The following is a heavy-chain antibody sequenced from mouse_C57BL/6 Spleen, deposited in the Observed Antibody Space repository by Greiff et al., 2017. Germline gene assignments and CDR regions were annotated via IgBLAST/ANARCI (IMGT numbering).Heavy chain of an antibody. Sequence: QVQLQQPGAELVKPGASVKMSCKASGYTFTSYWITWVKQRPGQGLEWIGDIYPGSGSTNYNEKFKSKATLTVDTSSSTACMQLSSLPSEDYAVDSCARGGHITTVTDYYWGQGTTLTVSS. J-gene: IGHJ2*01. CDR3: ARGGHITTVTDYY. CDR2: IYPGSGST. V-gene: IGHV1-55*01. CDR1: GYTFTSYW. D-gene: IGHD1-1*01.